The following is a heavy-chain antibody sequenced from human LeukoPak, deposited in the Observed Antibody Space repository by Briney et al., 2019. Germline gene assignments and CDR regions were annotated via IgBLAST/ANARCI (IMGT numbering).Heavy chain of an antibody. CDR3: ASLDGYNCPSLDY. CDR2: ISYDGSNK. Sequence: GGSLRLSCAASGFTFSSYAMHWVRQAPGKGLEWVAVISYDGSNKYYSDTVKGRFTISRDNYKNTLYLQINSLRAEDPAVYYCASLDGYNCPSLDYWGQGTLVTVSS. CDR1: GFTFSSYA. V-gene: IGHV3-30*01. J-gene: IGHJ4*02. D-gene: IGHD5-24*01.